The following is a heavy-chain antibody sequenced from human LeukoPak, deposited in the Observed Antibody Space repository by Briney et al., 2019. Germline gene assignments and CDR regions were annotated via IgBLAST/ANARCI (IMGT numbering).Heavy chain of an antibody. CDR1: GFTFSSYA. CDR2: ISGSVGST. Sequence: GGSVRLCCAASGFTFSSYAMSWVRQAPGKGLEWVSAISGSVGSTYYADSVKGRFTISRDNSKNTLYLQMNSLRAEDTAVYYCARDQGGSRSSWDLSYYYGMDVWGQGTTVTVSS. V-gene: IGHV3-23*01. J-gene: IGHJ6*02. CDR3: ARDQGGSRSSWDLSYYYGMDV. D-gene: IGHD6-13*01.